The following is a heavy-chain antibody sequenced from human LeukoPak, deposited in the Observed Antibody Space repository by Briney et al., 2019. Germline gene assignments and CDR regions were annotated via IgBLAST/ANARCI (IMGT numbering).Heavy chain of an antibody. D-gene: IGHD3-10*01. V-gene: IGHV3-43*02. Sequence: GGSLRLSCATSGFIFDDYAMYWVRQAPGKGLEWVSLMSGDGRSTHYADSVKGRFTISRDNSKNSLYLQMNSLTTEDTALYYCVKGSRSGTYYTCFDSWGQGTLVTVSS. CDR1: GFIFDDYA. CDR3: VKGSRSGTYYTCFDS. CDR2: MSGDGRST. J-gene: IGHJ5*01.